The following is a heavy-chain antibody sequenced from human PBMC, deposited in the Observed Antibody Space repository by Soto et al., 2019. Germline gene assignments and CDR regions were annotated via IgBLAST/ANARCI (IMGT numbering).Heavy chain of an antibody. V-gene: IGHV3-23*01. J-gene: IGHJ4*02. CDR3: AKDPYGYYDSSGYYDY. CDR1: GFTFSSYA. CDR2: ISGSGGST. D-gene: IGHD3-22*01. Sequence: GGSLRLSCAASGFTFSSYAMSWVRQAPGKGLEWVSAISGSGGSTYYADSVKGRFTISRDNSKNTLYLQMNSLRAEDTAVYYCAKDPYGYYDSSGYYDYWGQGTLVTVSS.